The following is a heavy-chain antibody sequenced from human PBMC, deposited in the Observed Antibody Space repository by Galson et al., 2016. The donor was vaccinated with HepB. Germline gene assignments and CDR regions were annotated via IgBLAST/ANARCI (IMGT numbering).Heavy chain of an antibody. CDR3: ARQTAEGAFDY. D-gene: IGHD2-21*02. CDR2: VFPTTSGT. Sequence: QSGAEVKKPGESLRISCAGSGYRFHTYWIAWVRQMPGKGPEWMGMVFPTTSGTRYSPSLQGQVTISADKSTRTTYLQWSRLGASDTAMYYCARQTAEGAFDYWGRGTLVTVSS. V-gene: IGHV5-51*01. J-gene: IGHJ4*02. CDR1: GYRFHTYW.